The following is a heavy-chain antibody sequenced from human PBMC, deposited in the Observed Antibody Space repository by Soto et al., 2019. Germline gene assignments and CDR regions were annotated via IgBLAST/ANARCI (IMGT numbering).Heavy chain of an antibody. D-gene: IGHD3-9*01. CDR1: GGSFSGYY. Sequence: QVQLQQWGAGLLKPSETLSLTCAVYGGSFSGYYWSWIRQPPGKGMEWIGEINHSGSTNYNPSLKSRVTISVDTSTNQFSLKLSSVTAADTAVYYCARGIRYFDWLPVLQHWGQGTLVTVSS. CDR2: INHSGST. CDR3: ARGIRYFDWLPVLQH. V-gene: IGHV4-34*01. J-gene: IGHJ1*01.